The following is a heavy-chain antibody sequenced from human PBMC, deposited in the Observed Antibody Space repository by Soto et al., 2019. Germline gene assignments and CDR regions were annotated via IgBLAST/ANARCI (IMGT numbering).Heavy chain of an antibody. D-gene: IGHD2-21*01. CDR1: GYIFTAYS. V-gene: IGHV1-2*02. CDR2: FNPNSGDT. Sequence: ASVKVSCKASGYIFTAYSMHWVRQAPGQGLEWVGWFNPNSGDTIYAQKFQGRVTLTRDTSISTAYMELYSLRSDDTAVYYCAREASSVISLDYWGQGTLVTVSS. J-gene: IGHJ4*02. CDR3: AREASSVISLDY.